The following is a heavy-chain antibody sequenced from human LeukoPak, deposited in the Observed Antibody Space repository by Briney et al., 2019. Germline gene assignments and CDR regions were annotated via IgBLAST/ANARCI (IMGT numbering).Heavy chain of an antibody. CDR1: RFTFDNYG. CDR3: TRDWNDLDY. CDR2: INWNGGST. V-gene: IGHV3-20*04. D-gene: IGHD1-1*01. J-gene: IGHJ4*02. Sequence: PGGSLRLSCAASRFTFDNYGMSWVRQAPGKGLEWVSGINWNGGSTGYADSVKGRFTISRDNSRNMLYLQMNSLRAEDTAVYYSTRDWNDLDYWGQGTLVTVSS.